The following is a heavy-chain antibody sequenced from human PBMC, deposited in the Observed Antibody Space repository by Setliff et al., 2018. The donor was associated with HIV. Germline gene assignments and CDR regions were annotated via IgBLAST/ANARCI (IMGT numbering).Heavy chain of an antibody. CDR1: GYTFTSYY. V-gene: IGHV1-46*01. D-gene: IGHD3-3*01. CDR2: IYPSGGST. Sequence: ASVKVSCKASGYTFTSYYMHWVRQAPGQGLEWMGIIYPSGGSTSYAQKFQGRVTMTRDTSTSTVYMELSSLRSEDTAVYYCAREIRNYDFWSGYWEDHYFDSWGQGTLVTVPQ. J-gene: IGHJ4*02. CDR3: AREIRNYDFWSGYWEDHYFDS.